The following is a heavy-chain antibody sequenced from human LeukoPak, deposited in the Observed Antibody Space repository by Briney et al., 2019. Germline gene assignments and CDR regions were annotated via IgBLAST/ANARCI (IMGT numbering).Heavy chain of an antibody. D-gene: IGHD5-18*01. CDR2: IIPILGIA. CDR1: GYTFTSYY. V-gene: IGHV1-69*04. Sequence: GASVKVSCKASGYTFTSYYMHWVRQAPGQGLERMGRIIPILGIANYAQKFQGRVTITADKSTSTAYMELSSLRSEDTAVYYCARDIDRGYSYGHTTDYWGQGTLVTVSS. J-gene: IGHJ4*02. CDR3: ARDIDRGYSYGHTTDY.